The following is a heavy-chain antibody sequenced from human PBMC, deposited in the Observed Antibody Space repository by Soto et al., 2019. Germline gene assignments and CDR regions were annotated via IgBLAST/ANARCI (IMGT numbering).Heavy chain of an antibody. CDR3: ARASGTSAFDI. CDR2: ISGSSVYL. CDR1: GFTFNSYA. D-gene: IGHD3-10*01. V-gene: IGHV3-21*01. J-gene: IGHJ3*02. Sequence: GGSLRLSCAASGFTFNSYAMNWVRQAPGKGLEWVSSISGSSVYLYYTDSVKGRFTISRDNAKNSLYLQMNSLRAEDTAVYYCARASGTSAFDIWGQGAMVTVSS.